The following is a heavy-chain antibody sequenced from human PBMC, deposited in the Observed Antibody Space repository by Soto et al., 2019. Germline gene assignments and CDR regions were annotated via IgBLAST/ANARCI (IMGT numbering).Heavy chain of an antibody. CDR2: IYADDSDT. Sequence: GESLKISCQGSGYSFSTFSIAWVRQRPGKGLEWMGVIYADDSDTTYSPSFQGQVTISVDKSTRTTFLMWRNLKASDTAVYYCARPGTRPLSDAIDIWGQGTMVTVSS. CDR1: GYSFSTFS. J-gene: IGHJ3*02. D-gene: IGHD3-10*01. CDR3: ARPGTRPLSDAIDI. V-gene: IGHV5-51*01.